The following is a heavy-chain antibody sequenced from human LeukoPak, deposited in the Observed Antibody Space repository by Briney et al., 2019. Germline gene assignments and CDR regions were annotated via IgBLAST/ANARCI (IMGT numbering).Heavy chain of an antibody. Sequence: GESLKISCKGSGYSFTSYWIGWVRQMPGKGLEWMGIIYPGDSDTRYSPSFQGQVTISADKSISTAYLQWSSLKASDTAMYYCARHVVVPAATHYYYYGMDVWGQGTTVTVSS. CDR2: IYPGDSDT. CDR1: GYSFTSYW. CDR3: ARHVVVPAATHYYYYGMDV. D-gene: IGHD2-2*01. J-gene: IGHJ6*02. V-gene: IGHV5-51*01.